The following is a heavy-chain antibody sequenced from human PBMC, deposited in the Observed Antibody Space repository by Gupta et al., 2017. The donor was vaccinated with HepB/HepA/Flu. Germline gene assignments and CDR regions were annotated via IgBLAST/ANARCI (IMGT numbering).Heavy chain of an antibody. Sequence: QVQLVESGGGLVKSGGSLRLSCAASGFTFSDYYMSWIRQAPGKGLEWVAYISNSGRTINYGDAVKGRFTISRDNTKKSRVLKMKRMRAEDTAVYYCARDRGGGSYPDYWGQGTMVTVYS. D-gene: IGHD1-26*01. CDR1: GFTFSDYY. J-gene: IGHJ4*02. CDR2: ISNSGRTI. CDR3: ARDRGGGSYPDY. V-gene: IGHV3-11*04.